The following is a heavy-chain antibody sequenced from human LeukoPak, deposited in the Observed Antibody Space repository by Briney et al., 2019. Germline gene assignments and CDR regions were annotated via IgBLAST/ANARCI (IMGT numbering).Heavy chain of an antibody. J-gene: IGHJ4*02. D-gene: IGHD2-21*02. CDR3: SRGRLFGDY. V-gene: IGHV3-48*03. CDR2: ISGSGGSI. CDR1: GCTFISYD. Sequence: GGSLRRSCAASGCTFISYDMNWVRRAPGKGLEWVSYISGSGGSIYYTDSVKGRFTISRDNAKNSLYLQMNSLRAEDTAVYYCSRGRLFGDYWGQGALVTVSS.